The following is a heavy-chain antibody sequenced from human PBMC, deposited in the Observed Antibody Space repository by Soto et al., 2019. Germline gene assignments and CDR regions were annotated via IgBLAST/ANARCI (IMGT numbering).Heavy chain of an antibody. V-gene: IGHV4-4*02. CDR1: GGSISSSNW. Sequence: PSETLSLTCAVSGGSISSSNWWSWVRQPPGKGLEWIGEIYHSGSTNYNPSLKSRVTISVDKSKNQFSLKLSSVTAADTAVYYCARSVRYYYDSSGFDYWGQGTLVTVSS. CDR2: IYHSGST. D-gene: IGHD3-22*01. CDR3: ARSVRYYYDSSGFDY. J-gene: IGHJ4*02.